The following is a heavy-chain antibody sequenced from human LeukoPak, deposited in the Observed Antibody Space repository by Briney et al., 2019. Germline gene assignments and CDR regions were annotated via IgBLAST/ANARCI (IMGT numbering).Heavy chain of an antibody. D-gene: IGHD3-10*01. Sequence: ASVKVSCKASGYTFTSYDINWVRQAPGQGLEWMGWINPNSGGTNYAQKFQGRVTMTRDTSISTAYMELSRLRSDDTAVYYCARGFGESDITFGWGQGTLVTVSS. CDR2: INPNSGGT. CDR1: GYTFTSYD. V-gene: IGHV1-2*02. J-gene: IGHJ4*02. CDR3: ARGFGESDITFG.